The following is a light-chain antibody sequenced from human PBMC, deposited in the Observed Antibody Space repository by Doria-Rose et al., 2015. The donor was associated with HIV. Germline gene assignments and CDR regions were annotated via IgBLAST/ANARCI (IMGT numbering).Light chain of an antibody. V-gene: IGKV2-28*01. J-gene: IGKJ2*01. CDR1: QSLLHTIGYNY. Sequence: ASISCRSSQSLLHTIGYNYLDWYLQKPGQSPQLLIYLGSNRASGVPDRFSGSGSGTDFTLKTSRVEAEDVGVYYCMQALQTPYTFGQGTKLEIK. CDR3: MQALQTPYT. CDR2: LGS.